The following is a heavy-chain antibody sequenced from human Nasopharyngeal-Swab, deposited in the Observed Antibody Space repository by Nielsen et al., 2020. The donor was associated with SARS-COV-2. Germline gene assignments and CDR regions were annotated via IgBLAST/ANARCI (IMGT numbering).Heavy chain of an antibody. CDR2: IRYDGGRT. J-gene: IGHJ5*02. D-gene: IGHD5-24*01. Sequence: GESLKISCVASGFSFASYAMNWVRQAPGKGLEWVSAIRYDGGRTDYADSVKGRFTISRDNSKNTLFLQMNSLRAEDTAVYFCAREGRDGAVSSWGQGTLVTVSS. CDR1: GFSFASYA. CDR3: AREGRDGAVSS. V-gene: IGHV3-23*01.